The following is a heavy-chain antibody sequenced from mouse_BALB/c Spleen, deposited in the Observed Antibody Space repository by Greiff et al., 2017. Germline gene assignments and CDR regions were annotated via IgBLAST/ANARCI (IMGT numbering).Heavy chain of an antibody. CDR1: GDSITSCY. CDR3: ASPGSSYIWYFDV. J-gene: IGHJ1*01. CDR2: ISYSGST. V-gene: IGHV3-8*02. Sequence: EVKLVESGPSLVKPSQTLSLTCSVTGDSITSCYWNWIRKFPGNKLEYMGYISYSGSTYYNPSLKSRISITLDTSKNQYYLQLNSVTTEDTATYYCASPGSSYIWYFDVWGAGTTVTVSS. D-gene: IGHD1-1*01.